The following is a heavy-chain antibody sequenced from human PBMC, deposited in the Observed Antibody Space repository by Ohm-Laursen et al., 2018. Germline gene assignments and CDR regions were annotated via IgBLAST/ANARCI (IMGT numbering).Heavy chain of an antibody. CDR3: AREDRNYYDSSGYYPSYFDY. J-gene: IGHJ4*02. CDR1: GFTFSSYS. V-gene: IGHV3-21*01. CDR2: ISSSSSYI. D-gene: IGHD3-22*01. Sequence: LSLTCAASGFTFSSYSMNWVRQAPGKGLEWVSSISSSSSYIYYADSVKGRFTISRDNSKNTLYLQMNGLRAEDTAVYYCAREDRNYYDSSGYYPSYFDYWGQGTLVTVSS.